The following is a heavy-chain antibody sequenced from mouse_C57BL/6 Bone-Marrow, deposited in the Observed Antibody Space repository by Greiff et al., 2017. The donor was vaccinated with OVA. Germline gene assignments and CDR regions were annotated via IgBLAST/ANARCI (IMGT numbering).Heavy chain of an antibody. CDR1: GYTFTDYY. V-gene: IGHV1-19*01. CDR3: ARRSNYGSWFAY. J-gene: IGHJ3*01. D-gene: IGHD2-5*01. CDR2: INPYNGGT. Sequence: EVQLQQSGPVLVKPGASVKMSFKASGYTFTDYYMNWVKQSHGKSLEWIGVINPYNGGTSYNQKFKGKATLTVDKSSSTAYMELNSLTSEDSAVYYCARRSNYGSWFAYWGQGTLVTVSA.